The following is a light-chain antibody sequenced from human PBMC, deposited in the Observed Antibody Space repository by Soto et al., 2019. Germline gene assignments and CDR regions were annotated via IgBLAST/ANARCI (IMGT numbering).Light chain of an antibody. CDR2: GAS. V-gene: IGKV3-15*01. J-gene: IGKJ5*01. CDR1: QSVSSN. Sequence: EIVMTQSPATLSVSPGESATLSCRASQSVSSNLAWYQQKPGQAPRLLIYGASTRAPDIPARFSGSGSGTGFTLTISSLQSEDFAVYYCQQYNNWPPPITFGQGTRLEI. CDR3: QQYNNWPPPIT.